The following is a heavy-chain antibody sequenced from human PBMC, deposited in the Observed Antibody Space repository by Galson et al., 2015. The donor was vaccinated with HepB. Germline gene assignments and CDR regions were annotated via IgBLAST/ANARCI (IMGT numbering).Heavy chain of an antibody. V-gene: IGHV4-39*01. D-gene: IGHD2-21*02. Sequence: ETLSLTCNVSGGSISSTNYYWGWIRQPPGKGLEWIGSVYYSGSTSYNPSLKSRVTISVDTSKNQFSLKLSSVTAADTAVYYCARHHLGHIVVETFNWFDPWGQGTLVTVSS. CDR3: ARHHLGHIVVETFNWFDP. J-gene: IGHJ5*02. CDR2: VYYSGST. CDR1: GGSISSTNYY.